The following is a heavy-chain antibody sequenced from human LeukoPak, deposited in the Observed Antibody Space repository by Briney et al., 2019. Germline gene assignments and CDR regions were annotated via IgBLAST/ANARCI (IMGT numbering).Heavy chain of an antibody. CDR3: ARHPENYYDSSGYYYGDAFDI. Sequence: SETLSLTCTVSGGSISSYYWSWIRQPAGKGLEWIGRIYTSGSTNYNPSLKSRVTMSVDTSKNQFSLKLSSVTAADTAVYYCARHPENYYDSSGYYYGDAFDIWGQGTMVTVSS. J-gene: IGHJ3*02. CDR1: GGSISSYY. V-gene: IGHV4-4*07. D-gene: IGHD3-22*01. CDR2: IYTSGST.